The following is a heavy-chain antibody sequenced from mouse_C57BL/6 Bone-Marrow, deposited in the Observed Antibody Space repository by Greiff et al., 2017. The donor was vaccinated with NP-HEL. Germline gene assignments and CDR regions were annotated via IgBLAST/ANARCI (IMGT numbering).Heavy chain of an antibody. CDR2: INPSNGGT. J-gene: IGHJ1*03. CDR3: ARRTIVTHWYFDV. Sequence: VQLQQPGTELVKPGASVKLSCKASGYTFTSYWMHWVKQRPGQGLEWIGNINPSNGGTNYNQKFKSKATLTVDKSSSTAYMKLSSLTSEDSAVYYCARRTIVTHWYFDVWGTGTTVTVSS. D-gene: IGHD2-5*01. V-gene: IGHV1-53*01. CDR1: GYTFTSYW.